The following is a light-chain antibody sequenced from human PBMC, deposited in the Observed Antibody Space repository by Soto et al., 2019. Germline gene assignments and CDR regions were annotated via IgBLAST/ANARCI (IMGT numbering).Light chain of an antibody. V-gene: IGKV1-39*01. CDR2: AAS. J-gene: IGKJ4*01. Sequence: DIQMTQSPSSLSASVGDRVTITCRASQSISSYLNWYQQKPGKAPKLLIYAASSLQSRVPSRFSGSGSGTDFTLTISSLQPEDFATYYCQQSYSTPPLTFGGGTKVDIK. CDR1: QSISSY. CDR3: QQSYSTPPLT.